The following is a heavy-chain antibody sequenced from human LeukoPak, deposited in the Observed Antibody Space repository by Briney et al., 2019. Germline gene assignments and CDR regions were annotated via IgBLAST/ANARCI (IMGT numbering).Heavy chain of an antibody. CDR2: IKSKIDGGTT. Sequence: KAGGSLRLSCAASGFTFSNAWMTWVRQAPGKGLEWVGHIKSKIDGGTTDSAAPVQGRFTISRDDSKNTVYLQMNSLETEDTAVYYCSTWTRLGDLPYTDYWGQGALVTVSS. CDR3: STWTRLGDLPYTDY. J-gene: IGHJ4*02. V-gene: IGHV3-15*05. D-gene: IGHD3-16*01. CDR1: GFTFSNAW.